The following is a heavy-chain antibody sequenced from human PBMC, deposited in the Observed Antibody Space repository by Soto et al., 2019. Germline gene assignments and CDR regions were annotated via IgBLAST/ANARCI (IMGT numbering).Heavy chain of an antibody. J-gene: IGHJ5*01. D-gene: IGHD3-3*01. CDR3: TEWSSDS. CDR2: IYYGVNT. CDR1: GGSIGSTNYY. V-gene: IGHV4-39*02. Sequence: PSETLPLTCTVSGGSIGSTNYYWGWIRQPPGKGLEWIGNIYYGVNTYYNPFLKSRLTMSIDTSKSHLSLKLTSVTAADTAFYYCTEWSSDSWGQGTLVTVSS.